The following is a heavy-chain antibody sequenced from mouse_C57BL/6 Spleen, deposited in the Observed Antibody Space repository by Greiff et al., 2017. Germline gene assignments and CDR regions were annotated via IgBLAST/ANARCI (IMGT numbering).Heavy chain of an antibody. CDR1: GYTFTSYW. CDR3: ARYGFYYDYDEYAMDY. V-gene: IGHV1-53*01. Sequence: QVQLKQPGTELVKPGASVKLSCKASGYTFTSYWMHWVKQRPGQGLEWIGNINPSNGGTNYNEKIKSKATLTVDKSSSTAYMQLSSLTSEDSAVYYCARYGFYYDYDEYAMDYWGQGTSVTVSS. D-gene: IGHD2-4*01. J-gene: IGHJ4*01. CDR2: INPSNGGT.